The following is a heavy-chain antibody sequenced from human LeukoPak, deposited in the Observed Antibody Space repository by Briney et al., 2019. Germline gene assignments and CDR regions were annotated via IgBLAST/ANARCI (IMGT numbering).Heavy chain of an antibody. D-gene: IGHD3-16*02. CDR1: GGSISSGSYY. CDR3: ARAKTLYDYVWGSYRPNWFDP. V-gene: IGHV4-39*01. Sequence: SETLSLTCTVSGGSISSGSYYWSWIRQPAGKGLEWIGSIYYSGSTYYNPSLKSRVTISVDTSKNQFSLKLSSVTAADTAVYYCARAKTLYDYVWGSYRPNWFDPWGQGTLVTVSS. CDR2: IYYSGST. J-gene: IGHJ5*02.